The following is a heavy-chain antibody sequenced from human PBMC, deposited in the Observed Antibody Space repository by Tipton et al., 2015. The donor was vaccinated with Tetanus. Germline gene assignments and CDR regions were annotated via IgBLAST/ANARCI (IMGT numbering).Heavy chain of an antibody. CDR3: ARAPSGYSYGSDY. Sequence: TLSLTCAVYGGSFSGYYWSWIRQPPGKGLEWIGEINHSGSTNYNPSLKSRVTISVDTSKNQFSLKLSSVTAADTAVYYCARAPSGYSYGSDYWGQGTLVTVSS. J-gene: IGHJ4*02. D-gene: IGHD5-18*01. CDR1: GGSFSGYY. CDR2: INHSGST. V-gene: IGHV4-34*01.